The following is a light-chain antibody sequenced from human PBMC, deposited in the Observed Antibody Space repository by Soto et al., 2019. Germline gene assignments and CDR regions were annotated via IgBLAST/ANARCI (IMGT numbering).Light chain of an antibody. V-gene: IGKV1-9*01. CDR3: QQYNNWPPPIT. Sequence: IQVTQSPSVLSASVGDRVTITCRTSQGVMNSFAWYQQKSGKAPRLLIYSISSLQTGVPSRFSGSGSETEFTLTISNLQPEDFATYFCQQYNNWPPPITFGQGTRLEIK. CDR1: QGVMNS. J-gene: IGKJ5*01. CDR2: SIS.